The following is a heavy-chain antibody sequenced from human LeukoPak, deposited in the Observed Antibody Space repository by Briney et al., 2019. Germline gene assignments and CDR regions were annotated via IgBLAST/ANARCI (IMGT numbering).Heavy chain of an antibody. Sequence: ASVKVSCKASGYTFTSYGISWVRQAPGQGLEWMGWISAYNGNTNYAQKLQGRVTMTTDTSTSTAYMELRSLRSDDTAVYYCARLWFGELLSSFDIWGQGTMVTVSS. CDR3: ARLWFGELLSSFDI. V-gene: IGHV1-18*01. D-gene: IGHD3-10*01. CDR1: GYTFTSYG. CDR2: ISAYNGNT. J-gene: IGHJ3*02.